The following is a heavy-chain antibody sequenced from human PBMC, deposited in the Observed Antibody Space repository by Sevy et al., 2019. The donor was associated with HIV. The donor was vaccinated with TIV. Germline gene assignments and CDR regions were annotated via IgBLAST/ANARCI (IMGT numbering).Heavy chain of an antibody. CDR1: GGSISSGGYS. V-gene: IGHV4-30-2*01. CDR3: ASLSTYFDY. CDR2: IYHSGST. J-gene: IGHJ4*02. D-gene: IGHD2-2*01. Sequence: SETLSLTCAVSGGSISSGGYSWSWIRQPPGKGLEWIGYIYHSGSTYYNPSLKSRVTISVDRSKNQFSLKLSSVTAADTAVYYCASLSTYFDYWGQGTLVTVSS.